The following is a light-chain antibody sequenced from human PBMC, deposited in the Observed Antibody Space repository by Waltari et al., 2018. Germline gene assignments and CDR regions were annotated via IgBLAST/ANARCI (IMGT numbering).Light chain of an antibody. CDR1: QSITAH. J-gene: IGKJ1*01. CDR3: QQYRGWPRT. CDR2: GAS. V-gene: IGKV3-15*01. Sequence: EIVMTQSPATLSVSPGERATLSCRASQSITAHLAWYQQKPGQAPRLLIHGASSRATGIPARFSGSGAGTEFTLTISSLQSEDFAVYFCQQYRGWPRTFGQGTKVEIK.